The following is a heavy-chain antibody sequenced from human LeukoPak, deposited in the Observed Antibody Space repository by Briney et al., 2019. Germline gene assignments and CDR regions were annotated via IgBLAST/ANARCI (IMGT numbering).Heavy chain of an antibody. Sequence: GGSLRLSCAASGFTVSSNYMSWVRQAPGKGLEWVSVIYSGGSTYYADSVKGRFTISRDNSKNTLYLQMNSLRAEDTAVYYCAVPYSSGWYSAFDYWGQGTLVTVSS. D-gene: IGHD6-19*01. CDR2: IYSGGST. CDR1: GFTVSSNY. J-gene: IGHJ4*02. V-gene: IGHV3-66*01. CDR3: AVPYSSGWYSAFDY.